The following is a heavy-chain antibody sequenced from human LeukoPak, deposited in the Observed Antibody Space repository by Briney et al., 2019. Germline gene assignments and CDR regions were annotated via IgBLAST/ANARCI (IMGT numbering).Heavy chain of an antibody. V-gene: IGHV4-34*01. CDR1: GESFSGYY. CDR2: INHSGST. Sequence: PSETLSLTCAVYGESFSGYYWSWIRQPPGKGLEWIGEINHSGSTNYNPSLKSRVTISVDTSKNQFSLKLSSVTAADTAVYYCARRHRTGTKGNSLDYWGQGTLVTVSS. D-gene: IGHD1/OR15-1a*01. CDR3: ARRHRTGTKGNSLDY. J-gene: IGHJ4*02.